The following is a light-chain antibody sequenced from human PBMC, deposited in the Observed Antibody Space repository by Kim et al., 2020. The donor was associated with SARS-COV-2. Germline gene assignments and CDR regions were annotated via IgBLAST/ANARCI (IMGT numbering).Light chain of an antibody. CDR3: QQYYNWPRT. V-gene: IGKV3-15*01. CDR2: GAS. J-gene: IGKJ1*01. Sequence: VSPGETATLCCGASQGGSNYLAWYQQKPGQAPRLLIDGASTRAAGIPACVGGSGSGTEFTLTISSLQSEDFAIYYCQQYYNWPRTFGQGTKVDIK. CDR1: QGGSNY.